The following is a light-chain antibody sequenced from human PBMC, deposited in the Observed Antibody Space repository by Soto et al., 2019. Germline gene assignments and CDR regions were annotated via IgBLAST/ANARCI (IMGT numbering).Light chain of an antibody. V-gene: IGKV1-5*01. CDR1: QTIRNW. CDR2: DAS. Sequence: DIQMTQSPSTLSASVGDRVTITCRASQTIRNWLAWYQQKPGKAPKVLIYDASSLKTGVPSRFSGSGSGTHFTLTISSLQPDDFATYYCQQYNTYSSFGQGTKVEIK. CDR3: QQYNTYSS. J-gene: IGKJ1*01.